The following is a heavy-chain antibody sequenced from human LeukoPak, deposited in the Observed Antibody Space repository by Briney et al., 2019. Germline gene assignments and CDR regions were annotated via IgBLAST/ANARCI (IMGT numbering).Heavy chain of an antibody. CDR1: GFTFSGYW. Sequence: GGSLRLSCAASGFTFSGYWMHWVRQAPGKGLEWVAFIRYDGSNKYYADSVKGRFTISRDNSKNTLYLQMNSLRAEDTAVYYCAKDGYCSSTSCHPGYFDYWGQGTLVTVSS. D-gene: IGHD2-2*01. CDR3: AKDGYCSSTSCHPGYFDY. V-gene: IGHV3-30*02. J-gene: IGHJ4*02. CDR2: IRYDGSNK.